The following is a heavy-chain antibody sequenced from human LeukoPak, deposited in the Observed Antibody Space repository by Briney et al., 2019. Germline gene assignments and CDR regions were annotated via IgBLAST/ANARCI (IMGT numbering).Heavy chain of an antibody. Sequence: GGSLRLSCAASGFTFSSYAMSWVRQAPGKGLEWVSAISGSGGSTYYADSVKGRFTISRDNSKNTLYLQMNSLRAEDTAVYYCAKDYDFWSGYYSNYYFDHWGQGTLVTVSS. CDR1: GFTFSSYA. CDR2: ISGSGGST. V-gene: IGHV3-23*01. D-gene: IGHD3-3*01. J-gene: IGHJ4*02. CDR3: AKDYDFWSGYYSNYYFDH.